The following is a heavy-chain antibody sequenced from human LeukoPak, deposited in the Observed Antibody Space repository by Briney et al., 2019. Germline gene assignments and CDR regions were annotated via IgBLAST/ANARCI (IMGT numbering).Heavy chain of an antibody. J-gene: IGHJ4*02. V-gene: IGHV3-74*01. Sequence: GGSLRFSCAASGFTFSSYWMHWVRQAPGQGLVWVSRINSDGSSTSYADSVKGRFTISRDNAKNTLYLQMNSLRAEDTAVYYCSKTTWPAYFDYWGRGALVTVS. CDR3: SKTTWPAYFDY. CDR1: GFTFSSYW. D-gene: IGHD4-17*01. CDR2: INSDGSST.